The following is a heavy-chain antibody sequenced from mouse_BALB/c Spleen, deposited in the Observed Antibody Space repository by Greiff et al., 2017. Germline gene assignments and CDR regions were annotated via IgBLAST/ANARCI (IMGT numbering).Heavy chain of an antibody. J-gene: IGHJ3*01. CDR2: IDPANGDT. V-gene: IGHV14-3*02. D-gene: IGHD2-4*01. CDR1: GFTITDNY. CDR3: AGHDDDSWFDY. Sequence: EVQLQQSGAELVKPGASVKLSCTASGFTITDNYMHWVKQRPEQGLEWIGRIDPANGDTKYDPKFQGKATITADTSSNTAYLQLSSLTSADAAVYYCAGHDDDSWFDYWGQGTLVTVSA.